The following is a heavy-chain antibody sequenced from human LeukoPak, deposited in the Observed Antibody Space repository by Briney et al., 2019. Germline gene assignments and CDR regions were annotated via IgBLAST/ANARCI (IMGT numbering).Heavy chain of an antibody. CDR2: FYTSGST. V-gene: IGHV4-61*02. CDR1: GGSLSSGCYY. CDR3: ASFDSGSYYGPGLAYDY. J-gene: IGHJ4*02. Sequence: SETLSLTRTVSGGSLSSGCYYRSWIRQPAGEGLEWIGRFYTSGSTNYNPSLKSRVTISVDTSKNQFSLKLSSVTAADTAVYYCASFDSGSYYGPGLAYDYWGQGTLVTVSS. D-gene: IGHD1-26*01.